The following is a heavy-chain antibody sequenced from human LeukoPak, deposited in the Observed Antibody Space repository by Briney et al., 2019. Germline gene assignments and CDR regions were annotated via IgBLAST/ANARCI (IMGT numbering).Heavy chain of an antibody. J-gene: IGHJ4*02. D-gene: IGHD2-2*02. CDR3: ATVRYLGYCSSTSCYTPHRYYFDY. Sequence: ASVKVCCKVSGYTLTELSIHWVRQAPGKGLEWMGGLNPEDGETVYAQKFQGGVTMTEDTSTDTAYMELSSLRSEDTAVYYCATVRYLGYCSSTSCYTPHRYYFDYWGQGTLVTVSS. CDR2: LNPEDGET. CDR1: GYTLTELS. V-gene: IGHV1-24*01.